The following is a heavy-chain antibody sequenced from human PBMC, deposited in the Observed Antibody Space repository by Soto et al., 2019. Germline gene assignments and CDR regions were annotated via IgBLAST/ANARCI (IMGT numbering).Heavy chain of an antibody. CDR2: INPDGSRT. J-gene: IGHJ6*02. D-gene: IGHD4-4*01. CDR3: GRGGSNSPNGMDV. V-gene: IGHV3-74*01. Sequence: EVQLAESGGGLVQPGGSLRLSGAASGFTFSPYWMHWVRQAPGKGLVWVSRINPDGSRTNYADSVKGRFTISRDNAKNTLYLQMNSLRAEDTAVYYCGRGGSNSPNGMDVWGQGTTVTVSS. CDR1: GFTFSPYW.